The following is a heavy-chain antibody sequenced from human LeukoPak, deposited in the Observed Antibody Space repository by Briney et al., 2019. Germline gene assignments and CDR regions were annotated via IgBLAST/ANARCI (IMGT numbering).Heavy chain of an antibody. CDR3: ARLRHYSDSSTYFIDY. Sequence: ESGPALVKPTQTLTLTCTFSGFSLRTSGMCVTWIRQPPGKALEWLAHIDWDDDKYYNTSLKTRLTISKDTSKNQVVLTMTNLDPVDTATYYCARLRHYSDSSTYFIDYWGQGTLVTASS. CDR1: GFSLRTSGMC. CDR2: IDWDDDK. J-gene: IGHJ4*02. D-gene: IGHD3-22*01. V-gene: IGHV2-70*13.